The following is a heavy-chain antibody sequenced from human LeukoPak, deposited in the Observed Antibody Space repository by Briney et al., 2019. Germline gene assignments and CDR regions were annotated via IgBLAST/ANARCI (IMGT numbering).Heavy chain of an antibody. J-gene: IGHJ4*02. CDR3: ARDLDYYDSSGYPAFDF. Sequence: GRSLRLSCASSGFIFRRYGMHWVRQARGKGLEGVAVIWYDGCNKYYADSVKGRLTISRDNSKNTLYLQMNSLRAEDTAVYYCARDLDYYDSSGYPAFDFWGQGTLVTVSS. CDR1: GFIFRRYG. V-gene: IGHV3-33*01. D-gene: IGHD3-22*01. CDR2: IWYDGCNK.